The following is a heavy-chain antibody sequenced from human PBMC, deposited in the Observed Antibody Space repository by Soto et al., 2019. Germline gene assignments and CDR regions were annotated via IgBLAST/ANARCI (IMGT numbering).Heavy chain of an antibody. D-gene: IGHD1-26*01. CDR1: GGSISSGGYY. Sequence: PSETLSLTCTVSGGSISSGGYYWSWIRQHPGKGLEWIGYIYYSGSTYYNPSLKSRVTISVDTSKNQFSLKLSSVTAADTAVYYCARDSGSHGPYFDYWGQGTLVTVSS. CDR2: IYYSGST. CDR3: ARDSGSHGPYFDY. V-gene: IGHV4-31*03. J-gene: IGHJ4*02.